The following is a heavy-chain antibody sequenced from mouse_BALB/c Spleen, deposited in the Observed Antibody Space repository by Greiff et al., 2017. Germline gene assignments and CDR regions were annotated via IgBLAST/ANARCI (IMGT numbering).Heavy chain of an antibody. CDR1: GFSLTSYG. V-gene: IGHV2-9*02. D-gene: IGHD2-4*01. J-gene: IGHJ2*01. CDR3: AREVGLRRYFDY. Sequence: VKLMESGPGLVAPSQSLSITCTVSGFSLTSYGVHWVRQPPGKGLEWLGVIWAGGSTNYNSALMSRLSISKDNSKSQVFLKMNSLQTDDTAMYYCAREVGLRRYFDYWGQGTTLTVSS. CDR2: IWAGGST.